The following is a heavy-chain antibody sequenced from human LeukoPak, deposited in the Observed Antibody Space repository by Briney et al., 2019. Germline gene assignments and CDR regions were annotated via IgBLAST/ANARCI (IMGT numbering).Heavy chain of an antibody. V-gene: IGHV1-69*04. Sequence: SVKVSCEASGGTFSSYAISWVRQAPGQGLEWMGRIIPILGIANYAQKFQGRVTITADKSTSTAYMELSSLRSEDTAVYYCAREDYGDYFDYWGQGTLVTVSS. CDR2: IIPILGIA. CDR3: AREDYGDYFDY. J-gene: IGHJ4*02. D-gene: IGHD4-17*01. CDR1: GGTFSSYA.